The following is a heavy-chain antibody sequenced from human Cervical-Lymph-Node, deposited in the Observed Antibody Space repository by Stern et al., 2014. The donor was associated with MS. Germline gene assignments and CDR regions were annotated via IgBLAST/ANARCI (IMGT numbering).Heavy chain of an antibody. CDR1: GYTLTEMS. CDR3: ATHRGRVTYYYGLDV. D-gene: IGHD2-21*02. V-gene: IGHV1-24*01. CDR2: YDPQHGET. J-gene: IGHJ6*02. Sequence: VQLLESGAEVKKPGASVKVSCKVSGYTLTEMSMHWVRQAPGKWLEWMGGYDPQHGETVYAQKIQGRVTMAEDRSTDTAYMELTSLRSDDTAVYYCATHRGRVTYYYGLDVWGQGTTVTVSS.